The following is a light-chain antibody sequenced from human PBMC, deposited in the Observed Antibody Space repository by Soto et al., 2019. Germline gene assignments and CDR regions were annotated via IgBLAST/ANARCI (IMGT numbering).Light chain of an antibody. Sequence: QSVLTQPASVSGSPGQSITISCTGTGSDVGSYKYVSWYQQHPGKAPKLIIFEVSNRPSGVSDRFSGSKSGNTASLTISGLQPEDEGDYYCSAYTARSTLVFGGGTKLTVL. V-gene: IGLV2-14*01. CDR2: EVS. CDR1: GSDVGSYKY. J-gene: IGLJ3*02. CDR3: SAYTARSTLV.